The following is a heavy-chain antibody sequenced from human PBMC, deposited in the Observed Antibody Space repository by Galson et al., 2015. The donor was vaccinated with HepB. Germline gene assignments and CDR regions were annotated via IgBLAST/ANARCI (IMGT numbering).Heavy chain of an antibody. CDR2: INPSGGST. CDR1: GYTFTSYY. CDR3: ARAPPSFWSGYYLAFDI. Sequence: SVKVSCKASGYTFTSYYMHWVRQAPGQGLEWMGIINPSGGSTSYAQKFQGRVTMTRDTSTSTVYMELSGLRSEDTAVYYCARAPPSFWSGYYLAFDIWGQGTMVTVSS. J-gene: IGHJ3*02. D-gene: IGHD3-3*01. V-gene: IGHV1-46*01.